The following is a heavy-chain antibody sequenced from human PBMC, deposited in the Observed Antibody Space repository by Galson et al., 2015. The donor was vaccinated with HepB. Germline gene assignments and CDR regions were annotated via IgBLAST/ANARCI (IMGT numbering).Heavy chain of an antibody. CDR1: GYSFTSYW. Sequence: QSGAEVKKPGDSLKISCKASGYSFTSYWIGWVRQMPGKGLEWMGIMYPGDSDTRYSPSFQGQVTISADKSISTAYLQWSSLKASDTAMYYCARWTGGSAWRDYYGMDVWGQGTTVSVSS. CDR3: ARWTGGSAWRDYYGMDV. V-gene: IGHV5-51*01. CDR2: MYPGDSDT. J-gene: IGHJ6*02. D-gene: IGHD3-10*01.